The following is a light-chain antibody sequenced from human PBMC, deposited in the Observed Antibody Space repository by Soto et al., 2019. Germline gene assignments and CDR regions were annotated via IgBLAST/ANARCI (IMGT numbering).Light chain of an antibody. CDR3: QQYNDWPRT. Sequence: IVMTQSPVTLSVSPGERATLSCRASQSVSNNLAWYQQKSGQAPRLLIYGASTRATGIPARFSGRGSGTEFTLTISSLQSEDFAVYYCQQYNDWPRTFGQGTKVDIK. CDR2: GAS. J-gene: IGKJ1*01. V-gene: IGKV3-15*01. CDR1: QSVSNN.